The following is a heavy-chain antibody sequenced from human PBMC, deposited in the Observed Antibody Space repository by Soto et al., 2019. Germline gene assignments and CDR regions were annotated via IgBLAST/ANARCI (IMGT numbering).Heavy chain of an antibody. Sequence: PSETLSLTCTVSGGSISGYYWSWIRQPPGKGLEWIGYMYHSGTTKYNPSLKSQVTISGDTSKNQFSLKLSSVTAADTAVYYCARHGDDYGEPIDYWGQGTLVTVSS. CDR3: ARHGDDYGEPIDY. D-gene: IGHD4-17*01. CDR2: MYHSGTT. CDR1: GGSISGYY. J-gene: IGHJ4*02. V-gene: IGHV4-59*08.